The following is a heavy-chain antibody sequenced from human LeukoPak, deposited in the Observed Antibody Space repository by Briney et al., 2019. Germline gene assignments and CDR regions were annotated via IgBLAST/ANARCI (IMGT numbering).Heavy chain of an antibody. CDR3: ARDRIVLMVYAINWFDP. CDR1: GYTFTSYG. D-gene: IGHD2-8*01. Sequence: WASVKVSCKASGYTFTSYGISWVRQAPGQGLEWMGWISAYNGNTNYAQKLQGRVTMTTDTSTSTAYMELRSLRSDDTAVYYCARDRIVLMVYAINWFDPWGQGTLVTVSS. J-gene: IGHJ5*02. CDR2: ISAYNGNT. V-gene: IGHV1-18*01.